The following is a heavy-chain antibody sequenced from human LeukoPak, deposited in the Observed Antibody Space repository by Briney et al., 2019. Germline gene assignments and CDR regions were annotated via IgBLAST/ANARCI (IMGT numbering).Heavy chain of an antibody. CDR3: ARDEAVAATGPLRY. J-gene: IGHJ4*02. D-gene: IGHD2-15*01. CDR2: ISSSSSYI. V-gene: IGHV3-21*01. Sequence: GGSLGLSCAASGFTFSSYSMNWVRQAPGKGLEWVSSISSSSSYIYYADSVKGRFTISRDNAKNSLYLQMNSLRAEDTAVYYCARDEAVAATGPLRYWGQGTLVTVSS. CDR1: GFTFSSYS.